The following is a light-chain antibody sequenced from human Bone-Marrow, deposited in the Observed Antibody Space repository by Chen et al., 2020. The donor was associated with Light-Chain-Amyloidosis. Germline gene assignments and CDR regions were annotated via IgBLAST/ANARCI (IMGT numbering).Light chain of an antibody. CDR1: NIGSTS. Sequence: SSVLTQSSSVSVAPVQSATIACGGNNIGSTSVHWYQQTPGQAPLLVVYDDSDRPSGIPERLSGSNSGNTATLTISRVEAGDEADYYCQVWDRSSDRPVFGGGTKLTVI. V-gene: IGLV3-21*02. J-gene: IGLJ3*02. CDR3: QVWDRSSDRPV. CDR2: DDS.